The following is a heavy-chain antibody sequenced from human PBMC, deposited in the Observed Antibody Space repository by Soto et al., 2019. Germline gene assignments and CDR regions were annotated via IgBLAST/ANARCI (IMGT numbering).Heavy chain of an antibody. D-gene: IGHD3-10*01. CDR3: ARDPNLVLLWFGELSPPFDY. CDR2: ISYDGSNK. V-gene: IGHV3-30-3*01. J-gene: IGHJ4*02. Sequence: GGSLRLSCAASGFTFSSYAMHWVRQAPGKGLEWAAVISYDGSNKYYADSVKGRFTISRDNSKNTLYLQMNSLRAEDTAVYYCARDPNLVLLWFGELSPPFDYWGQGTLVTVSS. CDR1: GFTFSSYA.